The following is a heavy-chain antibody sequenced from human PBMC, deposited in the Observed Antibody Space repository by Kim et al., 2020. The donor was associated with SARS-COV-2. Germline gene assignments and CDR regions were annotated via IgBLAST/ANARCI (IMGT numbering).Heavy chain of an antibody. J-gene: IGHJ3*02. D-gene: IGHD6-19*01. CDR2: INPDSGGA. V-gene: IGHV1-2*02. CDR3: ARPVGYISGYYIYAFDM. CDR1: GYTFTGNY. Sequence: ASVKVSCKASGYTFTGNYVHWMRQAPGQGLEWMGWINPDSGGANYAQKFQGRVTMTRDTSISTAYMELSRLKSDDTAVYYCARPVGYISGYYIYAFDMWGQGTMVSVSS.